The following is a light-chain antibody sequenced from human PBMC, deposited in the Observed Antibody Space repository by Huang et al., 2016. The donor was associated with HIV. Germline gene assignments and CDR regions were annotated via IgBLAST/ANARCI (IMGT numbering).Light chain of an antibody. J-gene: IGKJ4*01. Sequence: DIVMSQSPDSLAVSLGERAPINCRSSQNVLHNSNDKNYLAWYQQKPGQPPKLLIYWASTRESGVPDRFSGSGSGTDYTLTISSLQAEDVAVYYCQQYYSVPPTFGGGTKVEIK. CDR3: QQYYSVPPT. V-gene: IGKV4-1*01. CDR2: WAS. CDR1: QNVLHNSNDKNY.